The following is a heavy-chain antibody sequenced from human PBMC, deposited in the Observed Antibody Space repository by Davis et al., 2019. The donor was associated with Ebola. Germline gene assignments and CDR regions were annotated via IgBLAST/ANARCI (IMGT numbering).Heavy chain of an antibody. CDR1: GYTFTGYY. J-gene: IGHJ4*02. CDR2: INPNSGGT. CDR3: ASLYDSSGYYYGY. Sequence: ASVKVSCKASGYTFTGYYMHWVRQAPGQGLEWMGWINPNSGGTNYAQKFQGRVTMTRDTSISTAYLQWSSLKASDTAMYYCASLYDSSGYYYGYWGQGTLVTVSS. D-gene: IGHD3-22*01. V-gene: IGHV1-2*02.